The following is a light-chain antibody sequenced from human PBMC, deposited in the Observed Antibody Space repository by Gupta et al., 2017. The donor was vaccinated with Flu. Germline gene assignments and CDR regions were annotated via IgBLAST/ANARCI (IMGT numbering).Light chain of an antibody. CDR2: DVT. J-gene: IGLJ1*01. Sequence: TQPAPVSGSPGQSITISCTGTSSDVGAYNYVSWYQHQPGKAPRLMIYDVTIRPSGVSNRFSGSKSGNTASLTISGLQAEDEADYYCSSYLNSATLEYVFGTGTTVTVL. V-gene: IGLV2-14*03. CDR3: SSYLNSATLEYV. CDR1: SSDVGAYNY.